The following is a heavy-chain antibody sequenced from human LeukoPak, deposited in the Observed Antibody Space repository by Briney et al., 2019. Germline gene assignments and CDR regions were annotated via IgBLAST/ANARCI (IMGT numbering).Heavy chain of an antibody. CDR3: ARGSSAAGAFLFDY. V-gene: IGHV1-2*02. CDR2: INPNSGGT. J-gene: IGHJ4*02. Sequence: ASVKVSCKASVYTFTGYYMHWVLQAPGQGLEWMGWINPNSGGTNYAQKFQGRVTMTRDTSISTAYMELSRLRSDDTAVYYCARGSSAAGAFLFDYWGQGTLVTVSS. D-gene: IGHD6-13*01. CDR1: VYTFTGYY.